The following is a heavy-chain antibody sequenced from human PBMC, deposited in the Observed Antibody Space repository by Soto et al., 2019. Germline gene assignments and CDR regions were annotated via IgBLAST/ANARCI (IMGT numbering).Heavy chain of an antibody. CDR2: MTYDGATE. J-gene: IGHJ3*01. D-gene: IGHD3-3*02. V-gene: IGHV3-30*14. CDR3: ARVRLSIAVNDALDV. Sequence: QVRLVESGGGVVQPGTSLRLSCAASGFTFSDYVIHWVRQAAGKGLEWVASMTYDGATEYYAYSVKGRFTMSRDNSKRALSLQMTSLRPDDTAVYYCARVRLSIAVNDALDVWGQGTTVTVSS. CDR1: GFTFSDYV.